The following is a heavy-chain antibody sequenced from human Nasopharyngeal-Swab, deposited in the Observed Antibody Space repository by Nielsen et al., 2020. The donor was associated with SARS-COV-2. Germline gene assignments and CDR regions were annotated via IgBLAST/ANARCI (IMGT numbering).Heavy chain of an antibody. D-gene: IGHD6-13*01. V-gene: IGHV1-3*01. CDR2: ITAANGNT. CDR3: VRDDGRSWLLDK. CDR1: GYTLSTYA. Sequence: ASVKVSCKASGYTLSTYAMHWVRQAPGQRLEWMGWITAANGNTEYSRKFHDRLTLSSDTSANTAYMDLSGLRSEDTAVYYCVRDDGRSWLLDKWGQGTLVTVSA. J-gene: IGHJ4*02.